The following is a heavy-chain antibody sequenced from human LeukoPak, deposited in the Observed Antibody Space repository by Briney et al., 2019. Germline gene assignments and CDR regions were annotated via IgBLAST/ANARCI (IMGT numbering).Heavy chain of an antibody. J-gene: IGHJ4*02. D-gene: IGHD5-18*01. CDR3: GSLTAMEHMVDY. V-gene: IGHV3-7*01. CDR2: IKQDGSEK. CDR1: GFTFSSYW. Sequence: GGSLRLSCAASGFTFSSYWMSWVRQAPGKGLEWVANIKQDGSEKYYVDSVKGRFTISRDNSKNTLYLQMNSLRAEDTAVYYCGSLTAMEHMVDYWGQGTLVTVSS.